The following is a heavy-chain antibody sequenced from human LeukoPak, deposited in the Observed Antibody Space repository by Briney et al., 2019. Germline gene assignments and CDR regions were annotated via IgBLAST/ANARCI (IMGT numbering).Heavy chain of an antibody. D-gene: IGHD1-7*01. CDR3: ARGELELGLLDY. Sequence: GGSLRLSGAASGFTFSSYSMNWVRQAPGKGLEWVSSVSSSSSYIYYADSVKGRFTISRDNAKNSLYLQMNSLRAEDTAVYYCARGELELGLLDYWGQGTLVTVSS. CDR2: VSSSSSYI. V-gene: IGHV3-21*01. J-gene: IGHJ4*02. CDR1: GFTFSSYS.